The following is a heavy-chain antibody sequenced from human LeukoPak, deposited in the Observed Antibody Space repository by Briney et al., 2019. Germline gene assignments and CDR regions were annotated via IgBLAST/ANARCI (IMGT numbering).Heavy chain of an antibody. Sequence: GASVKDSCRASGYTFTSYAMNWVRQAPGQGLEWMGWINTNTGNPTYAQGFTGRFVFSLDTSVSTAYLQISSLKAEDTAVYYCAREYGSGNWRSYYYYGMDVWGQGTTVTVSS. CDR3: AREYGSGNWRSYYYYGMDV. CDR2: INTNTGNP. CDR1: GYTFTSYA. V-gene: IGHV7-4-1*02. J-gene: IGHJ6*02. D-gene: IGHD3-10*01.